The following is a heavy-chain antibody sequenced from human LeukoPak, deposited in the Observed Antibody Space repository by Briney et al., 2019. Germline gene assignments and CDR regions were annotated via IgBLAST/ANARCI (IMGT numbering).Heavy chain of an antibody. J-gene: IGHJ5*02. CDR1: GGSISSYY. D-gene: IGHD1-26*01. CDR2: IYYSGST. Sequence: PSETLSLTCTVSGGSISSYYWSWIRQPQGKGLEWIGYIYYSGSTNYNPSLKSRVTISVDTSKNQFSLKLSSVTAADTAVYYCARCIVGATFWFDPWGQGTLVTVSS. CDR3: ARCIVGATFWFDP. V-gene: IGHV4-59*01.